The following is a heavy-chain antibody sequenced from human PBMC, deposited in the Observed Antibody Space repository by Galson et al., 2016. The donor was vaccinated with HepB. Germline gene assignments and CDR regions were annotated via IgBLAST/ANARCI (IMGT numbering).Heavy chain of an antibody. D-gene: IGHD4-23*01. V-gene: IGHV1-69*13. CDR2: IIPAFTTA. CDR1: GGAFSNNA. J-gene: IGHJ4*02. CDR3: ASTTVVKHTWVGVFRYYFDY. Sequence: SVKVSCKASGGAFSNNAISWVRQAPGQGFEWMGGIIPAFTTANYAQKFQGRVTITADESTNTAYLDLSSLRSEDTAVYYCASTTVVKHTWVGVFRYYFDYWGRGTLVTVSP.